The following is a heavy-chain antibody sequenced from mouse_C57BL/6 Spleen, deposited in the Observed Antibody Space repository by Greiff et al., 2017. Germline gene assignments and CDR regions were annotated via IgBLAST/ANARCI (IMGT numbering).Heavy chain of an antibody. CDR1: GYTFTSYW. D-gene: IGHD1-3*01. V-gene: IGHV1-59*01. J-gene: IGHJ4*01. CDR2: IDPSDSYT. Sequence: QVQLEQPGAELVRPGTSVKLSCKASGYTFTSYWMHWVKQRPGQGLEWIGVIDPSDSYTNYNQKFKGKATLTVDTSSSTAYMQLSSLTSEDSAVYYGARRNDEQLNAMDYWGQGTSVTVSS. CDR3: ARRNDEQLNAMDY.